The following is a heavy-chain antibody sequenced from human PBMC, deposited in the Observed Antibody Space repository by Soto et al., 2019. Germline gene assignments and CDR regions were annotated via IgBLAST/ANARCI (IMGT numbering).Heavy chain of an antibody. V-gene: IGHV4-59*08. D-gene: IGHD2-21*01. CDR1: GGSISSYY. Sequence: SETLSLTCTVSGGSISSYYWSWIRQPPGKGLEWIGYIYYSGSTNYNPSLKSRVTISVDTSKNQFSLKLSSVTAADTAVYYCARRLGDYFDSWGQGPLVTVSS. J-gene: IGHJ4*02. CDR2: IYYSGST. CDR3: ARRLGDYFDS.